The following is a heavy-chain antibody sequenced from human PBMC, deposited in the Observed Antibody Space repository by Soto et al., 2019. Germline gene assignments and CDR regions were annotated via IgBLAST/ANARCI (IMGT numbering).Heavy chain of an antibody. D-gene: IGHD6-6*01. V-gene: IGHV3-7*01. J-gene: IGHJ6*03. CDR3: ARALEYSSSADYYYYYYMDV. CDR1: RFTFSSYW. CDR2: IKQDGSEK. Sequence: PGGSLRLSCAASRFTFSSYWMSWVRQAPGKGLEWVANIKQDGSEKYYVDSVKGRFTISRDNAKNSLYLQMNSLRAEDTAVYYCARALEYSSSADYYYYYYMDVWGKGTTVTVSS.